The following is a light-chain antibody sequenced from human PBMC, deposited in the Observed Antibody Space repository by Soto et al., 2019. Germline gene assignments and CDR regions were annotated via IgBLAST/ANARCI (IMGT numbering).Light chain of an antibody. Sequence: DIQITQSPSSLSASVGYRVTITCRASQSITSYLNWYQQTPGKAPELLIHAASRLQSGVPSRFSGSGSGTDLTLTISSLQPEDFATYYCQQTYGTPQTFGQGTKVDIX. J-gene: IGKJ1*01. V-gene: IGKV1-39*01. CDR2: AAS. CDR1: QSITSY. CDR3: QQTYGTPQT.